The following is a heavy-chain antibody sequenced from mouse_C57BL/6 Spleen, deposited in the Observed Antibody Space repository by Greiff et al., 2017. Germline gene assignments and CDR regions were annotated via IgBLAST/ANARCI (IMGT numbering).Heavy chain of an antibody. Sequence: VQVVESGPGLVQPSQSLSITCTVSGFSFTSYGVHWVRQSPGQGLEWLGVIWSGGSTDYNAAFISRLSISKDNSKSQGFFRMNRLQADDTAKYYGARTDSYYNFDYWGQGTTLTVSS. D-gene: IGHD2-3*01. CDR2: IWSGGST. CDR1: GFSFTSYG. J-gene: IGHJ2*01. V-gene: IGHV2-2*01. CDR3: ARTDSYYNFDY.